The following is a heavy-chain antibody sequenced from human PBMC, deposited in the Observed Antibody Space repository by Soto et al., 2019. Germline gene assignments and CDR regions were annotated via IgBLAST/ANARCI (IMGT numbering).Heavy chain of an antibody. V-gene: IGHV3-30-3*01. D-gene: IGHD3-22*01. J-gene: IGHJ4*02. CDR3: ARAYDSSIYYFDY. CDR1: GFTFSSFA. Sequence: QVQLVESGGGVVQPGRSLRLSCAASGFTFSSFAIHWVRQAPGKGLEWVSRISYDGSNKYYADYVEGRFTLSRDNSQNPLSLQMNSLRPEDTAVYSCARAYDSSIYYFDYWGQGTLVTVSS. CDR2: ISYDGSNK.